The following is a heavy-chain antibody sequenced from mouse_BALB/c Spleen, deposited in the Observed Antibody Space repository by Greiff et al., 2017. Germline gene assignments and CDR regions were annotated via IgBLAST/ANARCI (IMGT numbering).Heavy chain of an antibody. V-gene: IGHV1S135*01. CDR3: ARFGYDGIYYAMDY. Sequence: EVKLQESGPELVKPGASVKVSCKASGYAFTSYNMYWVKQSHGKSLEWIGYIDPYNGGTSYNQKFKGKATLTVDKSSSTAYMHLNSLTSEDSAVYYCARFGYDGIYYAMDYWGQGTSVTVSS. CDR2: IDPYNGGT. D-gene: IGHD2-14*01. CDR1: GYAFTSYN. J-gene: IGHJ4*01.